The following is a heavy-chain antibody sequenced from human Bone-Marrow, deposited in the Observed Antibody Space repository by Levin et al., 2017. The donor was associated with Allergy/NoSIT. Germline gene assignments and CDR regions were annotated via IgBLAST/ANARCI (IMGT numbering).Heavy chain of an antibody. J-gene: IGHJ4*02. CDR1: GVSIDSNSW. CDR2: IFHGGST. CDR3: ARSLIGRILDS. Sequence: KSSETLSLTCAVSGVSIDSNSWRSWVRQPPGRRLEWIGVIFHGGSTYYNPSLKSRVTISVDKSKNPFSLKLNSVTAADTALYYCARSLIGRILDSWGPGTLVTVSS. D-gene: IGHD3-9*01. V-gene: IGHV4-4*02.